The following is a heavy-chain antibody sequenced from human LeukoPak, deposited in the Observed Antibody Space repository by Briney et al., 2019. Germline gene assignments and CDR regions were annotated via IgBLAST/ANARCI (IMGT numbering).Heavy chain of an antibody. CDR3: ARVVRRGHNWFDP. CDR1: GGPFSGYY. Sequence: SETLSLTCAVYGGPFSGYYWNWIRQPPGKGLEWIGEINHNGYTNYNPSLESRVTISVDRSKNQFSLKLSSVTAADTAVYYCARVVRRGHNWFDPWGQGTLVTVSS. CDR2: INHNGYT. V-gene: IGHV4-34*01. J-gene: IGHJ5*02. D-gene: IGHD3-10*01.